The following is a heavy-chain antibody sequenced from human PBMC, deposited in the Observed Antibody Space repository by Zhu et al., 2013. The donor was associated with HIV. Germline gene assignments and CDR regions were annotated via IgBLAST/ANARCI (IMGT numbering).Heavy chain of an antibody. CDR1: GFTFTSSA. Sequence: QMQLVQSGPEVKKPGTSVKVSCKASGFTFTSSAVQWVRQARGQRLEWIGWIVVGSGNTNYAQKFQERVTITRDMSTSTAYMELSSLRSEDTAVYYCAALTELIVGATSEAFDIWGQGTMVTVSS. D-gene: IGHD1-26*01. J-gene: IGHJ3*02. CDR3: AALTELIVGATSEAFDI. V-gene: IGHV1-58*01. CDR2: IVVGSGNT.